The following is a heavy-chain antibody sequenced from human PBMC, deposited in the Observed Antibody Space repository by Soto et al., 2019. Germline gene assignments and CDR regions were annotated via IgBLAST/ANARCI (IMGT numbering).Heavy chain of an antibody. Sequence: ASVKVSCKTSRYNFPIYDINWVRQATGQGLEWMGWMNPNSGNTGYAQKFQGRVTMTRDTSISTAYMELSSLRSDDTAIYYCAISQGGNLAFHDYWG. CDR3: AISQGGNLAFHDY. V-gene: IGHV1-8*01. CDR1: RYNFPIYD. D-gene: IGHD4-4*01. CDR2: MNPNSGNT. J-gene: IGHJ4*01.